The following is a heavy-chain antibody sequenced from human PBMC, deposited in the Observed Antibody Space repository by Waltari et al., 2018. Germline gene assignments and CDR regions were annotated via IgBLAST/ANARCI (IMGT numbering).Heavy chain of an antibody. Sequence: VQLVGSGGGGVQSGTSLRLACAASGFSFSSYDMHWVRPAPGKGREWVAVISHEGPKENYADPVTGRFTMSRDKSKNTAFLQMRRLIHEDTALYYCAKGSRSSSRNPPDGGVPWGQGTLVTVTS. J-gene: IGHJ5*02. CDR1: GFSFSSYD. V-gene: IGHV3-30*18. CDR3: AKGSRSSSRNPPDGGVP. D-gene: IGHD6-13*01. CDR2: ISHEGPKE.